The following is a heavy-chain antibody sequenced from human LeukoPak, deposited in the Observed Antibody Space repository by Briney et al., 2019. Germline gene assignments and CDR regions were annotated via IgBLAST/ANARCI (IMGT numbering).Heavy chain of an antibody. V-gene: IGHV1-69-2*01. Sequence: ASVKVSCKASGYTFTDYYMHWVQQAPGKGLEWMGLVDPEDGETIYAEKFQGRVTITADTSTDTAYMELSSLRSEDTAVYYCATVPDYDSSGANWGQGTLVTVSS. D-gene: IGHD3-22*01. CDR3: ATVPDYDSSGAN. CDR2: VDPEDGET. CDR1: GYTFTDYY. J-gene: IGHJ4*02.